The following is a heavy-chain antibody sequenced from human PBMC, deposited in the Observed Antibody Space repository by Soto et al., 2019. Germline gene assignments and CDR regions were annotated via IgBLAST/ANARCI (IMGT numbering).Heavy chain of an antibody. D-gene: IGHD2-2*01. V-gene: IGHV3-30*18. Sequence: PGGSLRLSCAASGFSFSNYGMHWVRQAPGKGLEWVASVSSDGNNKYYADSVKGRFTISRDNSKNTLYLQVDSLRVDDTAVYYCAKDRVIQLLPIWPDPWGQGTLVTVSS. CDR1: GFSFSNYG. CDR3: AKDRVIQLLPIWPDP. CDR2: VSSDGNNK. J-gene: IGHJ5*02.